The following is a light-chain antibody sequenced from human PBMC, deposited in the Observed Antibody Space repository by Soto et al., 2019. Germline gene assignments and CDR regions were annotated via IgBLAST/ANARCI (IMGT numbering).Light chain of an antibody. CDR2: AAS. Sequence: VMTQSPDTLSVSPGDRATLSCRASQTLSSTYLAWYQQKPGQAPRLLIYAASTRATGIPDRFSGSGSGTDFTLTISRLEPEDFAVYYCQQYGSSPKTFGQGTKVDIK. J-gene: IGKJ1*01. V-gene: IGKV3-20*01. CDR1: QTLSSTY. CDR3: QQYGSSPKT.